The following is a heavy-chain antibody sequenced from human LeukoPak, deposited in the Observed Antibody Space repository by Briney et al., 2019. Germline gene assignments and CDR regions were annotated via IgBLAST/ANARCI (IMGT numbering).Heavy chain of an antibody. D-gene: IGHD3/OR15-3a*01. Sequence: SETLSLTCAVSGASVSGKFWSWIRHSPGNGLEWIGLIYYSGSTKFNPSLKSRVAMSVDTSNNQFSLSLNSVTTTDTAVYFCVGGGDWLPEYWGHGTQVIVSS. CDR2: IYYSGST. CDR1: GASVSGKF. J-gene: IGHJ4*01. CDR3: VGGGDWLPEY. V-gene: IGHV4-59*02.